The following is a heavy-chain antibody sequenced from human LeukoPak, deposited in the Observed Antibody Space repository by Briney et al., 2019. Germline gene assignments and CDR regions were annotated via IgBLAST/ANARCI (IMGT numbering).Heavy chain of an antibody. V-gene: IGHV3-21*01. Sequence: KSGGSLRLSCAASGFTFSSYSMNWVRQAPGKGLEWVSSISSSSSYIYYADSVKGRFTISRDNAKNSLYLQMNSLRAEDTAVYYCARDIAAAAVFDYWGQGTLVTVSS. D-gene: IGHD6-13*01. CDR2: ISSSSSYI. CDR3: ARDIAAAAVFDY. J-gene: IGHJ4*02. CDR1: GFTFSSYS.